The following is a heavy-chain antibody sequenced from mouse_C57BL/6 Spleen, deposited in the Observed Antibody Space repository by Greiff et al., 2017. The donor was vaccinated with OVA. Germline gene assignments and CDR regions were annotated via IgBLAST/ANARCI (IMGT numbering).Heavy chain of an antibody. J-gene: IGHJ3*01. V-gene: IGHV1-26*01. D-gene: IGHD1-1*01. Sequence: VQLQQSGPELVKPGASVKISCKASGYTFTDYYMNWVKQSHGKSLEWIGDINPNNGGTSYNQKFKGKATLTVDKSSSTAYMELRSLTSEDSAVYYCARFDYYGSSYERWFAYWGQGTLVTVSA. CDR1: GYTFTDYY. CDR2: INPNNGGT. CDR3: ARFDYYGSSYERWFAY.